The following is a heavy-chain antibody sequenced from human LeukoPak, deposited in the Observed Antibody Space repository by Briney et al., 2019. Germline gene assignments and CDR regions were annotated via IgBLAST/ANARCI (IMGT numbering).Heavy chain of an antibody. V-gene: IGHV6-1*01. CDR1: GDSVSRNIAA. J-gene: IGHJ4*02. CDR3: ASEIVRGSVNYDF. Sequence: SQTLSLTCAISGDSVSRNIAAWNWIRQSTSRGLLWLGRTYYRSKWYNDYAVSVKSRININSDTSKNQFSLQLSSVTPEDTAVYYCASEIVRGSVNYDFWGQGTLVTVSS. CDR2: TYYRSKWYN. D-gene: IGHD3-16*01.